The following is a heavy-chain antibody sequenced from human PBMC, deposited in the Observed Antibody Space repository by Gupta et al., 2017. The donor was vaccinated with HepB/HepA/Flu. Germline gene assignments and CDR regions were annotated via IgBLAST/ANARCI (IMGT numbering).Heavy chain of an antibody. V-gene: IGHV3-9*01. D-gene: IGHD3-10*01. J-gene: IGHJ3*02. Sequence: EVQLVESGGGLVQPGRSLRLTCAASGFPFDDYAMHWVRQAPGKGLEWVSGISWNSGSIGYADSVKGRFTISRDNAKNSLYLQMNSLRAEDTALYYCAKDIWGELGDYLAFDIWGQGTMVTVSS. CDR2: ISWNSGSI. CDR1: GFPFDDYA. CDR3: AKDIWGELGDYLAFDI.